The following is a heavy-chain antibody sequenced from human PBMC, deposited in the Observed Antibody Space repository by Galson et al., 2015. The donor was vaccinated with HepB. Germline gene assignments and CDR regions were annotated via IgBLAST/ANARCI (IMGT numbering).Heavy chain of an antibody. J-gene: IGHJ6*02. CDR1: GLSFSSYG. CDR3: AKGGVDISSYGMDV. Sequence: SLRLSCAASGLSFSSYGMHWVRQAPGKGLEWVAVISDDGSYKYYADSVRGRFTISRDNSENTLYLQMNSLRAEDTALYYCAKGGVDISSYGMDVWGQGTTVTVSS. D-gene: IGHD3-9*01. CDR2: ISDDGSYK. V-gene: IGHV3-30*18.